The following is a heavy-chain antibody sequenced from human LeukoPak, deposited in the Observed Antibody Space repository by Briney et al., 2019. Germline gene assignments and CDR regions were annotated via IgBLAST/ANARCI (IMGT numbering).Heavy chain of an antibody. D-gene: IGHD2-15*01. J-gene: IGHJ6*03. V-gene: IGHV1-2*02. CDR2: INPNSGGT. CDR3: ARGLPYCSGGSCQRYYYMDV. Sequence: ASVKVSCKASGYTFTGYYMHWVRQAPGQGLEWMGWINPNSGGTNYAQKFQGRVTMTRDTSISTAYMELSRLRSDDTAVYYCARGLPYCSGGSCQRYYYMDVWGKGTTVTVSS. CDR1: GYTFTGYY.